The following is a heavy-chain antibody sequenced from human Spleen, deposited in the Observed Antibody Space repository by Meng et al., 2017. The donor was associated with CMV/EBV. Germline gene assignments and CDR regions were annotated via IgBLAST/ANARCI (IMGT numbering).Heavy chain of an antibody. D-gene: IGHD3-10*01. V-gene: IGHV3-53*01. CDR3: ARGDYSYYYAMDV. J-gene: IGHJ6*02. CDR2: IYSGGST. Sequence: GESLKISCAASGFTVSSNYMSWVRQAPGKGLEWVSVIYSGGSTYYADSVKGRFTISRDNSKNTLYLQMNSLRAEDTALYHCARGDYSYYYAMDVWGQGTTVTVSS. CDR1: GFTVSSNY.